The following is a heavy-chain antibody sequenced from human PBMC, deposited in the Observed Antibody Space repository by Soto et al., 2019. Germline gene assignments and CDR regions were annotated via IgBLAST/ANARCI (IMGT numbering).Heavy chain of an antibody. J-gene: IGHJ4*02. V-gene: IGHV3-23*01. CDR1: GFTFSILA. Sequence: EVQLLESGGGLVQPGGSLRLSCAASGFTFSILAMGWVRQAPGKGLEWVSVIDYTGGTTYYTDSVKGRFIISRDNSKKILYLQMNSLRTEDTAIYYCAKYATRTSGWYYFDYWGRGALVTVSS. D-gene: IGHD6-19*01. CDR2: IDYTGGTT. CDR3: AKYATRTSGWYYFDY.